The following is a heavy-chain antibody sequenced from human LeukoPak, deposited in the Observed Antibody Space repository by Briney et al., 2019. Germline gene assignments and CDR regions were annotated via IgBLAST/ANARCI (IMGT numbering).Heavy chain of an antibody. Sequence: PSETLSLTCTVSGGSISSYYWSWIRQPPGKGLEWIGEINHSGSTNYNPSLKSRVTISVDTSKNQFSLKLSSVTAADTAVYYCAGFEGKYCSGGSCHDYWGQGTLVTVSS. J-gene: IGHJ4*02. CDR1: GGSISSYY. D-gene: IGHD2-15*01. CDR3: AGFEGKYCSGGSCHDY. CDR2: INHSGST. V-gene: IGHV4-34*01.